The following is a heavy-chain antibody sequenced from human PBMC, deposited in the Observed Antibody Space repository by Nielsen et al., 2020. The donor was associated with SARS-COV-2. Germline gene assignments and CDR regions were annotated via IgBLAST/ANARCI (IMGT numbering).Heavy chain of an antibody. D-gene: IGHD1-26*01. V-gene: IGHV3-30*04. CDR3: ARDGSGSYFSWFDP. Sequence: SCAASGFTFSSYAMHWVRQAPGKGLEWVAVISYDGSNKYYADSVKGRFTISRDNSKNTLYLQMNSLRAEDTAVYYCARDGSGSYFSWFDPWGQGTLVTVSS. CDR2: ISYDGSNK. CDR1: GFTFSSYA. J-gene: IGHJ5*02.